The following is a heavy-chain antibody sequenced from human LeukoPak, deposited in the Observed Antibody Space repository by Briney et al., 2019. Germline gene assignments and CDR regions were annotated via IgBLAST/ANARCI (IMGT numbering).Heavy chain of an antibody. CDR3: AELGITMIGGV. CDR1: GFSFGDYL. V-gene: IGHV3-48*03. Sequence: GGSLRLSCTTSGFSFGDYLISWVRQAPGKGPEWVSYISSSGSTIYYADSVKGRFTISRDNAKNSLYPQMNSLRAEDTAVYYCAELGITMIGGVWGKGTTVTISS. J-gene: IGHJ6*04. CDR2: ISSSGSTI. D-gene: IGHD3-10*02.